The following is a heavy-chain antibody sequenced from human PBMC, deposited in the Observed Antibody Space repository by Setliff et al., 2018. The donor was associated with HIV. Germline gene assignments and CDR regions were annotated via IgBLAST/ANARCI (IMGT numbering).Heavy chain of an antibody. J-gene: IGHJ4*02. D-gene: IGHD6-6*01. CDR2: IYHRGNT. CDR3: ARLALAGISARPLYFDY. V-gene: IGHV4-31*03. Sequence: KPSETLSLTCTVSGGTINSGRYYCSWIPQPPGQGLEWIGFIYHRGNTHYNSALKSRLTISVDTSRCQFSLNLISVTAADTAVYFCARLALAGISARPLYFDYWGQGALVTVSS. CDR1: GGTINSGRYY.